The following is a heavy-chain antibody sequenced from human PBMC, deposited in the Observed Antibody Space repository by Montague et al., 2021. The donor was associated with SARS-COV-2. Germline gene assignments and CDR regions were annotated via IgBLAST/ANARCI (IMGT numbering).Heavy chain of an antibody. J-gene: IGHJ3*02. Sequence: SETLSLTCTVSGGSISSNCYYWIRHPPRPGKGLMWFVCFSCSTNNYPSLTRTIPITIATSKNQFSLQLSPVTATATAFYYFARRGRKLVAVATTIGGFDIWGQGTMVTVSS. CDR3: ARRGRKLVAVATTIGGFDI. CDR1: GGSISSNC. CDR2: VCFSCST. D-gene: IGHD5-12*01. V-gene: IGHV4-59*12.